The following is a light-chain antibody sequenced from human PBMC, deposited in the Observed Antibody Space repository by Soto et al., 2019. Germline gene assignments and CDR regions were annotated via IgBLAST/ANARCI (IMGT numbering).Light chain of an antibody. Sequence: QSALTQPPSASGSPGQSVTISCTGTSSDVGGYNFVSWYQRHPGKAPKLMIYEVSKRPSGVPDRFSGSKSGSTASLTVSGLQAEDEADYYCSSYSGSSNLVFGGGTKLTVL. V-gene: IGLV2-8*01. CDR3: SSYSGSSNLV. CDR2: EVS. J-gene: IGLJ2*01. CDR1: SSDVGGYNF.